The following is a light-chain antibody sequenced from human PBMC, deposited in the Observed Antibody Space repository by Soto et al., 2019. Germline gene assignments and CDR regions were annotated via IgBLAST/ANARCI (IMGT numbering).Light chain of an antibody. Sequence: QLVLTQPPSVSGAPGQRVTISCTGSSSNIGAGYDVHWYQQLPGTAPKLLIYVNNNRPSGVTDRFSGSKSGTSASLAITGLQAEEEADYYCQSYDSSLSAVVFGGGTKLTVL. V-gene: IGLV1-40*01. CDR1: SSNIGAGYD. J-gene: IGLJ2*01. CDR3: QSYDSSLSAVV. CDR2: VNN.